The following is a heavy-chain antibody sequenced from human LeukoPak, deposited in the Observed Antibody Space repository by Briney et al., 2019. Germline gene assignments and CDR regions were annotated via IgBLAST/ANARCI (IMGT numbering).Heavy chain of an antibody. J-gene: IGHJ3*02. D-gene: IGHD2-2*01. Sequence: PGGSLRLSCAASGFTFSSYGMNWVRQAPGKGLEWVSSISSSSSYIYYADSVKGRFTISRDNAKNSLYLQMNSLRAEDTAVYYCAREEDIVVVPAAAGAFDIWGQGTMVTVSS. V-gene: IGHV3-21*01. CDR3: AREEDIVVVPAAAGAFDI. CDR1: GFTFSSYG. CDR2: ISSSSSYI.